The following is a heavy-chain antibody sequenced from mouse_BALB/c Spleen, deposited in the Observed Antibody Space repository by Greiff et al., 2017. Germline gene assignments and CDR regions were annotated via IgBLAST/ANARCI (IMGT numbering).Heavy chain of an antibody. D-gene: IGHD1-1*01. CDR3: AREGGSSYFYAMDY. Sequence: EVQRVESGGGLVQPGGSLKLSCAASGFTFSSYGMSWVRQTPDKRLELVATINSNGGSTYYPDSVKGRFTISRDNAKNTLYLQMSSLKSEDTAMYYCAREGGSSYFYAMDYWGQGTSVTVSS. CDR2: INSNGGST. V-gene: IGHV5-6-3*01. J-gene: IGHJ4*01. CDR1: GFTFSSYG.